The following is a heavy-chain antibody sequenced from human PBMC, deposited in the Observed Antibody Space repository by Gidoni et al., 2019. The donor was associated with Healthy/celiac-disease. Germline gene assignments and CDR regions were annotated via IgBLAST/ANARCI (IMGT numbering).Heavy chain of an antibody. V-gene: IGHV5-51*01. CDR2: FYPGDSDN. CDR3: AKRTGYWNFQH. D-gene: IGHD6-25*01. Sequence: EVQLAQSGAEVKKPGESLKISCKGSGYSFTSYWIGWVRQRPGKGLAWMGVFYPGDSDNRYSPSFQGQVTISADKSISTAYLQWSSLKASDTAMYYCAKRTGYWNFQHWGQGTLVTVSS. CDR1: GYSFTSYW. J-gene: IGHJ1*01.